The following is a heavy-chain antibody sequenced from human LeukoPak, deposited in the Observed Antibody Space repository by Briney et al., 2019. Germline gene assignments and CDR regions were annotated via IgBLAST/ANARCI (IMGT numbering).Heavy chain of an antibody. D-gene: IGHD3-3*01. CDR3: ARHPYRRDFWSGYYTFFDY. CDR1: GYSFTNFW. J-gene: IGHJ4*02. CDR2: IYPGDSDT. V-gene: IGHV5-51*01. Sequence: GESLKISCKGSGYSFTNFWIGWVRQMPGKGLEWMGIIYPGDSDTRYNPSFQGQVTISADKSISTAYLQWSSLKASDTAMYYCARHPYRRDFWSGYYTFFDYWGQGTLVTVSS.